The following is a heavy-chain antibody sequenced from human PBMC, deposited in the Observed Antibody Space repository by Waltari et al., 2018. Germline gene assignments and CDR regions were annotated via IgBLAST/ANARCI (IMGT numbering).Heavy chain of an antibody. CDR1: GGSISSCSYY. V-gene: IGHV4-39*07. Sequence: QLQPQESGPGLVQPSENLSLTCTVPGGSISSCSYYWGWIRQPPGKGPGGIERFCYSEVTYYNPSLKSRVTISVDTSKTQFSLKLSSVTAADTAVYYCARHNLDRGAFDIWGQGTMVTVSS. CDR3: ARHNLDRGAFDI. J-gene: IGHJ3*02. CDR2: FCYSEVT. D-gene: IGHD2-2*03.